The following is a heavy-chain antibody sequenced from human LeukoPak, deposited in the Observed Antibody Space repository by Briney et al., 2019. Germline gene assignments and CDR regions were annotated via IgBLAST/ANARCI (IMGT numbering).Heavy chain of an antibody. CDR1: GGSISSSSYY. CDR2: IYYSGST. D-gene: IGHD6-6*01. CDR3: ARHRQGLLAQDIAAS. V-gene: IGHV4-39*01. J-gene: IGHJ4*02. Sequence: SETLSLTCTVSGGSISSSSYYWGWIRQPPGKGLEWIGSIYYSGSTYYNPSLKSRVTISVDTSKNQFSLKLSSVTAADTAVYYCARHRQGLLAQDIAASWGQGTLVTDSS.